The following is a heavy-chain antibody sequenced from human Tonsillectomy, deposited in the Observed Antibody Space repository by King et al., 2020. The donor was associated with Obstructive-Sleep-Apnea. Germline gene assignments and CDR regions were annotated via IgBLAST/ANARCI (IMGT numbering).Heavy chain of an antibody. J-gene: IGHJ4*02. V-gene: IGHV3-30*02. CDR3: ANGGEYSYGTLDY. CDR1: GFTFSSYG. CDR2: IRYGGSNK. Sequence: VQLVESGGGVVQPGRSLRLSCAASGFTFSSYGMHWVRQAPAKGLEWVAFIRYGGSNKYYADSVKGRFTISRDNSKNTLYLQMNSLRAEDTAVYYCANGGEYSYGTLDYWGQGTLVTVSS. D-gene: IGHD5-18*01.